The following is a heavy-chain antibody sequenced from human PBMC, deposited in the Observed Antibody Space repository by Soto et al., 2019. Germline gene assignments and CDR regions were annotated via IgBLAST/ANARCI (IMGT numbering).Heavy chain of an antibody. V-gene: IGHV3-33*01. CDR3: AVFRTGSGGRYYYGMDV. CDR1: EFTISRYC. D-gene: IGHD2-15*01. CDR2: IWYDGSNK. Sequence: VAEFTISRYCMRRVSQAPGKGLEWVVVIWYDGSNKYYADSVKGRFTISRDNAKNSLYLQMNSLRAEDTAVYYCAVFRTGSGGRYYYGMDVWGQGTTVTVSS. J-gene: IGHJ6*02.